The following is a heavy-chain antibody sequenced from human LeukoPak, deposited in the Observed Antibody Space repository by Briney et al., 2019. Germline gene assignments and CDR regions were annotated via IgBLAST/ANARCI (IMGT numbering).Heavy chain of an antibody. V-gene: IGHV1-24*01. CDR1: GYTLTELS. CDR2: FDPEDGET. D-gene: IGHD7-27*01. Sequence: ASVKVSCKVSGYTLTELSMHWVRQAPGKGLEWMGGFDPEDGETIYAQKFQGRVTMTEDTSTDTAYMELRSLTSEDTAVYYCARDANWGSLKDAFDIWGQGTVVTVSS. CDR3: ARDANWGSLKDAFDI. J-gene: IGHJ3*02.